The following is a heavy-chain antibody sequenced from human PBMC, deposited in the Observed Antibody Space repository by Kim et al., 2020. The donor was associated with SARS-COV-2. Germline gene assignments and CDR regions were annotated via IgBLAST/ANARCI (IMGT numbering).Heavy chain of an antibody. Sequence: GGSLRLSCAASGFTFSSYAMHWVRQAPGKGLEWVAVISYDGSNKYYADSVKGRFTISRDNSKNTLYLQMNSLRAEDTAVYYCARDANRIVVVPAAPYYYYGMDVWGQGTTVTVSS. J-gene: IGHJ6*02. CDR3: ARDANRIVVVPAAPYYYYGMDV. CDR2: ISYDGSNK. CDR1: GFTFSSYA. V-gene: IGHV3-30*04. D-gene: IGHD2-2*01.